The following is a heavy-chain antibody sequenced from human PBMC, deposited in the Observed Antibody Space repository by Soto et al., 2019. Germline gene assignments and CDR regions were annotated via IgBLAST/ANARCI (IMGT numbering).Heavy chain of an antibody. D-gene: IGHD3-9*01. CDR1: GFMFTRST. CDR2: ITSASDYI. Sequence: GSLRLSCVASGFMFTRSTMNWVRQAPGKGLEWVSSITSASDYIFYADSVKGRFTISRDNAKNSLYLQMNSLRAEDTAVYYCARVGTGSSTPLDIWGQGTLVTVSS. CDR3: ARVGTGSSTPLDI. J-gene: IGHJ3*02. V-gene: IGHV3-21*01.